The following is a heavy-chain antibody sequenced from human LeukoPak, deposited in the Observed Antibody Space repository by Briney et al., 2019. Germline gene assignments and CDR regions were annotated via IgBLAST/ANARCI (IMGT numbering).Heavy chain of an antibody. Sequence: ASVEVSCKASGYTFTGYYMHWVRQAPGQGLEWMGRINPNSGGTNYAQKFQGRVTMTRDTSISTAYMELSRLRSDDTAVYYCARVVVGAIGLFDYWVQGTLVTVSS. D-gene: IGHD1-26*01. J-gene: IGHJ4*02. CDR3: ARVVVGAIGLFDY. CDR2: INPNSGGT. CDR1: GYTFTGYY. V-gene: IGHV1-2*06.